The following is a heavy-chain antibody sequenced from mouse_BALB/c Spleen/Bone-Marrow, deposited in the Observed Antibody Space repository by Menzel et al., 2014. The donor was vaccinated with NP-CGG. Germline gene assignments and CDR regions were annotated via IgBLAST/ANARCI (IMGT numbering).Heavy chain of an antibody. J-gene: IGHJ4*01. Sequence: QVQLKRSGPELVKPGASVRISCKASGYAFSNSWMNWVKQRPGQGLEWIGRIYPGARDTYYNGKFKGKATLTADKSSSTAYMQLSSLTSVDSAVYFCARSDGYRALDYWGQGTSVTVSS. CDR3: ARSDGYRALDY. V-gene: IGHV1-82*01. CDR2: IYPGARDT. D-gene: IGHD2-3*01. CDR1: GYAFSNSW.